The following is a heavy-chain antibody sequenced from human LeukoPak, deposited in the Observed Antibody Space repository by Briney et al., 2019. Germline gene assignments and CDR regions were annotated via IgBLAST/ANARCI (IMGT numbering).Heavy chain of an antibody. CDR1: GFTFSSYW. Sequence: GGSLRLSCAASGFTFSSYWMTWVRQAPGKGLEWVTNIKQDGSEKYYVDSVKGRFTISRDNTKNSLYLQMNSLRAEDTAVYYCATSRSFDYWGQGTLVTVSS. V-gene: IGHV3-7*01. CDR2: IKQDGSEK. D-gene: IGHD4-11*01. CDR3: ATSRSFDY. J-gene: IGHJ4*02.